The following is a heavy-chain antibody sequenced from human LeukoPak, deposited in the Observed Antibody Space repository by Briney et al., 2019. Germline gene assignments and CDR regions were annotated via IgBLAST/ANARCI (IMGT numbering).Heavy chain of an antibody. CDR2: INHIGST. CDR3: ARGTGAAAGIGIYYYYYGMDV. CDR1: GGSFSGYY. Sequence: SETLSLTCAVYGGSFSGYYWSWIRQPPGKGLEWIGEINHIGSTNYNPSLKSRVTISVDTSKNQFSLKLSSVTAADTAVYYCARGTGAAAGIGIYYYYYGMDVWGQGTTVTVSS. J-gene: IGHJ6*02. D-gene: IGHD6-13*01. V-gene: IGHV4-34*01.